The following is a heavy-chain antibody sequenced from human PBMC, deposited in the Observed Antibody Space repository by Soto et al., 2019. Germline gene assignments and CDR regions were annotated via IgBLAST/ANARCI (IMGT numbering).Heavy chain of an antibody. D-gene: IGHD3-10*01. J-gene: IGHJ5*02. CDR3: ARDLLPPAGLSLWFGEMAGWFDP. CDR2: IIPIFGTA. CDR1: GGTFSSYA. Sequence: QVQLVQSGAEVKKPGSSVKVSCKASGGTFSSYAISWVRQAPGQGLEWMGGIIPIFGTANYAQKFQGRVTLPADESTRTAYMELSSLRSEDMAVYYCARDLLPPAGLSLWFGEMAGWFDPWGQGTLVTVSS. V-gene: IGHV1-69*12.